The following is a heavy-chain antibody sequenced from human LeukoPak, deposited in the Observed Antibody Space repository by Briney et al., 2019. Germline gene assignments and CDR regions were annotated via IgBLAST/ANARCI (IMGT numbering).Heavy chain of an antibody. J-gene: IGHJ5*02. CDR2: INHNGNT. CDR3: AKGPQTGWFDT. D-gene: IGHD3-10*01. Sequence: PSETLSLTCTVSGYSISSGYYWGWIRQPPGKGLEWIGEINHNGNTNYNPSLKSRVTMSVDTSKNQFSLRLNSVTAADTAVYYCAKGPQTGWFDTWGQGTLVTVSS. CDR1: GYSISSGYY. V-gene: IGHV4-38-2*02.